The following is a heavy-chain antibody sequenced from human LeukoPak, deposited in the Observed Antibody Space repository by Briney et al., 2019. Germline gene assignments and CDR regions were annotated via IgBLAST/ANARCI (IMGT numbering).Heavy chain of an antibody. V-gene: IGHV3-7*01. Sequence: GGSLRLSCAASGFTFRNYGLTWVRQAPGKGLEWVANIKEDGSEKYYVDSVKGRFTISRDNAKNSLYLQMNSLRTEDTAVYYCASGVYYYDYWGQGTLVTVSS. CDR3: ASGVYYYDY. CDR2: IKEDGSEK. CDR1: GFTFRNYG. D-gene: IGHD2/OR15-2a*01. J-gene: IGHJ4*02.